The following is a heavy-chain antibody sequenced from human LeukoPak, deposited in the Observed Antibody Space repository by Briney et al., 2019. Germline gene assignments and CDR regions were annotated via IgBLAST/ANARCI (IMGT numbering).Heavy chain of an antibody. D-gene: IGHD3-10*01. V-gene: IGHV1-69*06. CDR2: IIPIFGTA. CDR1: GGTFSSYA. Sequence: SVKVSCKASGGTFSSYAISWVRQAPGQGLEWMGGIIPIFGTANYAQKFQGRVTINADKSTSTAYMELSSLRSEDTAVYYCAALDYYGSGRSYDAFDIWGQGTMVTVSS. J-gene: IGHJ3*02. CDR3: AALDYYGSGRSYDAFDI.